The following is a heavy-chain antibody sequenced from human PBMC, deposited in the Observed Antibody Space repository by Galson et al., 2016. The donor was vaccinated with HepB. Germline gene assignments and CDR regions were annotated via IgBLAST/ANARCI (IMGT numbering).Heavy chain of an antibody. CDR2: IHYDGTP. Sequence: SETLSLTCSVSGGSISSWSYRTYHWGWIRQSPGKGLEWIAVIHYDGTPYYNPSLDSRVTISVDMSKNQFSLKLTSLTAADTAVYYCARDGAWTLDWGQGALVTVSS. V-gene: IGHV4-39*02. D-gene: IGHD1-1*01. CDR3: ARDGAWTLD. J-gene: IGHJ4*02. CDR1: GGSISSWSYRTYH.